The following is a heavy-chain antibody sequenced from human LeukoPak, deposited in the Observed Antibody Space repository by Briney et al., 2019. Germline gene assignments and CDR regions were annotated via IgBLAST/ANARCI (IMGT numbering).Heavy chain of an antibody. CDR2: ISSGSRTI. Sequence: GGSLRLSCAASGFTFSGYSMNWVRQAPGKGLEWLSYISSGSRTIYYADSVKGRFTISRDNSKNTLYLQMNSLRAEDTAVYYCAKDGRKTRYYFDYWGQGTLVTVSS. J-gene: IGHJ4*02. V-gene: IGHV3-48*01. D-gene: IGHD1-26*01. CDR3: AKDGRKTRYYFDY. CDR1: GFTFSGYS.